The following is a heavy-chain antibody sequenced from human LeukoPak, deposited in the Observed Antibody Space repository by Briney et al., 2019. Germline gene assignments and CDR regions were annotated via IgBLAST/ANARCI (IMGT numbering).Heavy chain of an antibody. CDR1: GFTFNIYY. CDR3: ARKDFSSGSFTY. D-gene: IGHD3-22*01. V-gene: IGHV3-11*04. J-gene: IGHJ4*02. Sequence: PGGSLRLSCAVSGFTFNIYYMSWIRQAPGKGLEWISYIGLHGYPLDYADSVKGRFTIPRDNAQNSLYLDMSSLRAEDTAVYYCARKDFSSGSFTYWGQGTLVTVSS. CDR2: IGLHGYPL.